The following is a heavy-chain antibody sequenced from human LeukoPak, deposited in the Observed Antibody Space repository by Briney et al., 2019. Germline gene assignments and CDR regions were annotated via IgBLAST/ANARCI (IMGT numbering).Heavy chain of an antibody. J-gene: IGHJ4*02. CDR3: AKARGLRIVGAHFDY. D-gene: IGHD1-26*01. Sequence: GGSLRLSCAASGFTFSSYAMSWVRQAPGKGQEWVSTISDGGGTTYYADSVKGRFTISRDNSKNTLYLQLNSLRADDTAVYYCAKARGLRIVGAHFDYWGQGALVTISS. V-gene: IGHV3-23*01. CDR2: ISDGGGTT. CDR1: GFTFSSYA.